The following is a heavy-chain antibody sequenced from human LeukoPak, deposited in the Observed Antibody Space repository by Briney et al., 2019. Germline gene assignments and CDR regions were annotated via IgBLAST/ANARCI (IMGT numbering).Heavy chain of an antibody. D-gene: IGHD6-19*01. V-gene: IGHV3-23*01. CDR2: IFGSGGSA. CDR1: GFTFSRYS. CDR3: AKTTTGYSSGRYPGWPVDY. J-gene: IGHJ4*02. Sequence: GGSLRLSCAASGFTFSRYSMNWVRQAPGKGLEWVSGIFGSGGSAHYADSVKGRFTISRDNSKNTVYLQMDSLRVEDTAVYYCAKTTTGYSSGRYPGWPVDYWGQGALVTVSS.